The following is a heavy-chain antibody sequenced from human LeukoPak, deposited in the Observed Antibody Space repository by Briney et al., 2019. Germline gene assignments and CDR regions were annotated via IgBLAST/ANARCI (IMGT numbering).Heavy chain of an antibody. J-gene: IGHJ4*02. Sequence: ASVKVSCKASGYTFTGYYMHWVRQAPGQGLEWMGWINPNSGGTNYAQKFQGRVTMTRDTSISTAYMELSRLRSDDTAVYYCATLPVAGPLGDHWGQGTLVTVSS. CDR1: GYTFTGYY. V-gene: IGHV1-2*02. D-gene: IGHD6-19*01. CDR3: ATLPVAGPLGDH. CDR2: INPNSGGT.